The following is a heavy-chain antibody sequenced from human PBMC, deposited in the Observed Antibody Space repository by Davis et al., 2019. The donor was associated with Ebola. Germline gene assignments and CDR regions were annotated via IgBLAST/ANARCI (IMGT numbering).Heavy chain of an antibody. CDR3: AREEIVVVPAARSYNWFDP. V-gene: IGHV3-33*01. CDR2: IWYDGSNK. CDR1: GFTFSSYG. Sequence: GGSLRLSCAASGFTFSSYGMHWVRQAPGKGLEWVAVIWYDGSNKYYADSVKGRFTISRDNAKNSLYLQMNSLRAEDTAVYYCAREEIVVVPAARSYNWFDPWGQGTLVTVSS. J-gene: IGHJ5*02. D-gene: IGHD2-2*01.